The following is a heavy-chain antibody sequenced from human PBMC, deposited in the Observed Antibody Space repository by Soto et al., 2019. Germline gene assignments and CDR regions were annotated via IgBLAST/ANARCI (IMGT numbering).Heavy chain of an antibody. CDR2: ISGSGGST. CDR3: ARRGSGSYYDY. Sequence: EVQLFESGGGLVQPGGSLRLSCAASGFTFSSYAMRWVRQAPVKGLEWVSAISGSGGSTYYADSVKGRFTISRDNSKSTLSLQMHSLRTEDTAVYYCARRGSGSYYDYWGHGTVVPVSS. J-gene: IGHJ4*01. CDR1: GFTFSSYA. D-gene: IGHD1-26*01. V-gene: IGHV3-23*01.